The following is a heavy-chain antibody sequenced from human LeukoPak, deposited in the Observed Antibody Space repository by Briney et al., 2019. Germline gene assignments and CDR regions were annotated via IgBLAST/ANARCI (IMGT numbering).Heavy chain of an antibody. V-gene: IGHV4-4*07. Sequence: SETLSLTCTVSGGSISSYYWSWIRQPAGKGLEWIGRIYTSGITNYNPSLKSRVTISVDTSKNQFSLKLSSVTAADTAVYYCAKERSSWAFDIWGQGTMVTVSS. CDR1: GGSISSYY. D-gene: IGHD6-6*01. J-gene: IGHJ3*02. CDR2: IYTSGIT. CDR3: AKERSSWAFDI.